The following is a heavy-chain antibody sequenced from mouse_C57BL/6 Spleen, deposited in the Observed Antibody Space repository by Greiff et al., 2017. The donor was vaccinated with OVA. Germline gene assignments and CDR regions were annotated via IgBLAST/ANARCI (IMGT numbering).Heavy chain of an antibody. Sequence: EVHLVESGPGLVKPSQSLSLTCSVTGYSITSGYYWNWIRQFPGNKLEWMGYISYDGSNNYNPSLKNRISITRDTSKNQFFLKLNSVTTEDTATYYCARGGDYYGSSYSAYWGQGTLVTVSA. D-gene: IGHD1-1*01. V-gene: IGHV3-6*01. J-gene: IGHJ3*01. CDR2: ISYDGSN. CDR1: GYSITSGYY. CDR3: ARGGDYYGSSYSAY.